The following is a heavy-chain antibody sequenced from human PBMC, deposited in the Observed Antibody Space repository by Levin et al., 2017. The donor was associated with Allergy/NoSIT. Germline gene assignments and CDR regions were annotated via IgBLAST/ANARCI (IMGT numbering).Heavy chain of an antibody. Sequence: ETLSLTCAASGFTFSDYWMGWVRQAPGKGLEWVANIRQDASEEYYVDSVRGRFTISRDNTKNSLYLQMNILRVEDTAVYFCARIFRPRHPFDYWGQGTLVTVSS. J-gene: IGHJ4*02. CDR2: IRQDASEE. V-gene: IGHV3-7*04. CDR1: GFTFSDYW. CDR3: ARIFRPRHPFDY.